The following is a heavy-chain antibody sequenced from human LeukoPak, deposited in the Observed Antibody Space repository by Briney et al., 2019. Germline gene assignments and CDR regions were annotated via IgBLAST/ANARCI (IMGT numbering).Heavy chain of an antibody. Sequence: LGESLKISCKGSGYRFTSYWVGWVRQMPGKGLEWMGIIYPGDSDTRYSPSFQGQVTISADKSISTAYLQWSSLKASDTAMYYCARSITMVRGVLYYFDYWGQGTLVTVSS. J-gene: IGHJ4*02. CDR1: GYRFTSYW. D-gene: IGHD3-10*01. CDR3: ARSITMVRGVLYYFDY. V-gene: IGHV5-51*01. CDR2: IYPGDSDT.